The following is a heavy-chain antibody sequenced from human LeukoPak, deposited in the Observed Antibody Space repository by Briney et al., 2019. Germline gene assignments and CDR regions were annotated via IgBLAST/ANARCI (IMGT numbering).Heavy chain of an antibody. J-gene: IGHJ6*01. CDR1: GFTFSRYW. V-gene: IGHV3-74*01. CDR3: ARGQYYGMDV. Sequence: GGSLRLSCAASGFTFSRYWMHWVRQAPGKGLVWVSRINNDGRSTNYADSVKGRFTISRDNAKNTLYLQMNSLRAEDTAVYYCARGQYYGMDVWGKGTTVTVSS. CDR2: INNDGRST.